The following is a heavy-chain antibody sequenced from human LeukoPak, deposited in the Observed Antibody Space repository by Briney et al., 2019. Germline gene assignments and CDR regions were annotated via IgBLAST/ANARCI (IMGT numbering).Heavy chain of an antibody. CDR1: GGSISSGGYS. CDR3: ARAREFSSSSGRAYYFDY. V-gene: IGHV4-30-2*01. D-gene: IGHD6-6*01. J-gene: IGHJ4*02. Sequence: SQTLSLTCAVSGGSISSGGYSWSWIRQPPGKGLEWIGYIYHSGNTYYNPSLKSRVTISVDRSKNQFSLKLSSVTAADTAVYYCARAREFSSSSGRAYYFDYWGQGTLVTVSS. CDR2: IYHSGNT.